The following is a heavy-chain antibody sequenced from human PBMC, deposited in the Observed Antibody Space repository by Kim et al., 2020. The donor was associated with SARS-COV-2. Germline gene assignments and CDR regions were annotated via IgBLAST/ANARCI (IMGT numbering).Heavy chain of an antibody. CDR2: IYSGGST. CDR1: GFTVSSNY. Sequence: GGSLRLSCAASGFTVSSNYMSWVRQAPGKGLEWVSVIYSGGSTYYADSVNGRFTISRDNSKNTLYLQMNSLRAEDTAVYYCARDTGRFSANGGFDYWGQGTLVTVSS. CDR3: ARDTGRFSANGGFDY. J-gene: IGHJ4*02. V-gene: IGHV3-66*01. D-gene: IGHD5-12*01.